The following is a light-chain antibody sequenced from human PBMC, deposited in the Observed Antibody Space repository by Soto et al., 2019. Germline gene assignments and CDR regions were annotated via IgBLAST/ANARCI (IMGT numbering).Light chain of an antibody. CDR3: CSYATPRL. V-gene: IGLV2-23*02. CDR1: SSDVGSYDL. J-gene: IGLJ2*01. Sequence: QSVLTQPASVSGSPGQSITISCTGTSSDVGSYDLVSWYQQHPDKALKLLLFEVSKRPSGVSIRFSGSKSGNTASLTISGLQPEDEADYYCCSYATPRLFGGGTKVTVL. CDR2: EVS.